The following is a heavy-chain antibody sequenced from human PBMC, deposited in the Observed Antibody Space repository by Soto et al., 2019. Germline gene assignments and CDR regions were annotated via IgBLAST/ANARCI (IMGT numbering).Heavy chain of an antibody. D-gene: IGHD6-13*01. Sequence: QLQLQESGPGLVKPSETLSLTCTVSGGSISTRSSYWGWIRQPPGKGLGWIGSMYYSGSTYYNPALKSRVPISVDTSKKQFSRKRSSLTAAATAVYFFAIHRVDSLAAAGPLGQGTLVTVSS. J-gene: IGHJ5*02. CDR1: GGSISTRSSY. V-gene: IGHV4-39*01. CDR2: MYYSGST. CDR3: AIHRVDSLAAAGP.